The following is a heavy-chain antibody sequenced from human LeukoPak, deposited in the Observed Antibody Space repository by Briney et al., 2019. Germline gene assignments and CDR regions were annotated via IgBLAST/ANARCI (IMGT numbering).Heavy chain of an antibody. CDR2: IIVIFGTP. J-gene: IGHJ5*01. CDR1: GGTCSSYS. Sequence: GASVKVSCKASGGTCSSYSFSWVRQAPGQGLEWLGGIIVIFGTPNYPQKFHGRVTITADESTSTVYMELSSLRSEDTAMYYCARDVDSSMVTNWFDSWGQGTLVTVSS. CDR3: ARDVDSSMVTNWFDS. D-gene: IGHD5-18*01. V-gene: IGHV1-69*13.